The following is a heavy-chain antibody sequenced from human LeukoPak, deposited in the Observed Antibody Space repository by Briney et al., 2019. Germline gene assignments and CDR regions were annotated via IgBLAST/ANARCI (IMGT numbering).Heavy chain of an antibody. CDR3: ATNPRIMRGFNN. J-gene: IGHJ4*02. V-gene: IGHV1-2*02. CDR1: GYTFTDYY. Sequence: GVSVKVSCKASGYTFTDYYIHWVRQAPGQGLEWMGWINPNSGGTNSQGRVTMTRDTSISTAYMELSRLRSDDTAVYYCATNPRIMRGFNNWGQGTLVTVSS. CDR2: INPNSGGT. D-gene: IGHD3-16*01.